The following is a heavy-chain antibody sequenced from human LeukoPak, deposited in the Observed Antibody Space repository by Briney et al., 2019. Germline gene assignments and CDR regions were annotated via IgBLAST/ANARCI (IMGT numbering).Heavy chain of an antibody. CDR2: TSGTSATI. CDR1: GFTFSNFN. J-gene: IGHJ4*02. D-gene: IGHD6-25*01. V-gene: IGHV3-48*01. Sequence: PGGSLRLSCAASGFTFSNFNMNWVRQAPGKGLEWISYTSGTSATIYYADSVKGRFTISRDNAKNSLYLQMNSLRVEDTAVYYCARDSSAGSSGFWGQGTLVTVSS. CDR3: ARDSSAGSSGF.